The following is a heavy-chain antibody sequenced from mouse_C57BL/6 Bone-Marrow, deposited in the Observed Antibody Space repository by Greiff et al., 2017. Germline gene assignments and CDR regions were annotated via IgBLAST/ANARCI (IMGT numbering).Heavy chain of an antibody. Sequence: EVQLQQSGPELVKPGASVKISCKASGYSFTDYYMNWVKQSNGKSLEWIGVINPNYGTTSYNQKFKGKATLTVDQSSSTAYMQLNSLTSEDSAVYYCAPHYYGSRTGFAYWGQGTLVTVSA. CDR2: INPNYGTT. CDR1: GYSFTDYY. CDR3: APHYYGSRTGFAY. J-gene: IGHJ3*01. V-gene: IGHV1-39*01. D-gene: IGHD1-1*01.